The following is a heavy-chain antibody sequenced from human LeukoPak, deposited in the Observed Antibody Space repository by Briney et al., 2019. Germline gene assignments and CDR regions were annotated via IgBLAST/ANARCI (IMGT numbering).Heavy chain of an antibody. J-gene: IGHJ4*02. V-gene: IGHV1-18*01. CDR1: GYTFTSYG. D-gene: IGHD3-10*01. CDR3: ATGYQRRDPMVRGVINFDY. Sequence: GASVKVSCKASGYTFTSYGISWVRQAPGQGLEWMGWISAYNGNTNYAQKLQGRVTMTTDTSTSTAYMELSSLRSEDTAVYYCATGYQRRDPMVRGVINFDYWGQGTLVTVSS. CDR2: ISAYNGNT.